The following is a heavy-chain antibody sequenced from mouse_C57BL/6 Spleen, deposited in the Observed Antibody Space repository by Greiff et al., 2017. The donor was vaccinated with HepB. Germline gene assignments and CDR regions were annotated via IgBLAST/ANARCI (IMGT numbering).Heavy chain of an antibody. D-gene: IGHD2-5*01. J-gene: IGHJ2*01. Sequence: DVQLQESGPGLVKPSQSLSLTCSVTGYSITSGYYWNWIRQFPGNKLEWMGYISYDGSNNYNPSLKNRISITRDTSKNQFFLKWNSVTTEDTATYYCARGYYSNFDYWGQGTTLTVSS. CDR2: ISYDGSN. CDR1: GYSITSGYY. CDR3: ARGYYSNFDY. V-gene: IGHV3-6*01.